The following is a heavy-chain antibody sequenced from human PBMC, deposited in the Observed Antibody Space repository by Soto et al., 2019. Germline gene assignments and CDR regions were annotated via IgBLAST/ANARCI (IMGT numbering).Heavy chain of an antibody. D-gene: IGHD3-22*01. Sequence: SETLSLTCTVSGGSISSGDYYWSWIRQPPGKGLEWIGYIYYSGSTYYNPSLKSRVTISVDTSKNQFSLKLSSVTAADTAVYYCARDQTYYYDSSGYSYNWFDPWGQGTLVTVSS. CDR2: IYYSGST. V-gene: IGHV4-30-4*01. CDR3: ARDQTYYYDSSGYSYNWFDP. CDR1: GGSISSGDYY. J-gene: IGHJ5*02.